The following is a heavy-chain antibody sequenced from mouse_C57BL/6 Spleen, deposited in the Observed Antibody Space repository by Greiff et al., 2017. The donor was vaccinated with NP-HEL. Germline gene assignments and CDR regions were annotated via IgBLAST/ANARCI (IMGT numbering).Heavy chain of an antibody. V-gene: IGHV1-52*01. CDR2: IDPSDSET. CDR3: ARDYGSSYPWFAY. Sequence: QVHVKQPGAELVRPGSSVKLSCKASGYTFTSYWMHWVKQRPIQGLEWIGNIDPSDSETHYNQKFKDKATLTVDKSSSTAYMQLSSLTSEDSAVYYCARDYGSSYPWFAYWGQGTLVTVSA. J-gene: IGHJ3*01. CDR1: GYTFTSYW. D-gene: IGHD1-1*01.